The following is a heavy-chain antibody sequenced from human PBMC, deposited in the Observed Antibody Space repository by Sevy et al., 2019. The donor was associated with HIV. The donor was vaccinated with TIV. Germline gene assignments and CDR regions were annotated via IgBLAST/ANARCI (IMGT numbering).Heavy chain of an antibody. CDR1: GFSVRDNY. CDR2: IYSGGST. J-gene: IGHJ4*02. D-gene: IGHD3-16*01. Sequence: GGSLRLSCVASGFSVRDNYMTWVRQAPGKGLEWVSLIYSGGSTDYADSVKGRFLISRVSSKNTLFLHMNGLRAGDTAVYYGARGGEAKDFDYWGRGTLVTVSS. CDR3: ARGGEAKDFDY. V-gene: IGHV3-53*01.